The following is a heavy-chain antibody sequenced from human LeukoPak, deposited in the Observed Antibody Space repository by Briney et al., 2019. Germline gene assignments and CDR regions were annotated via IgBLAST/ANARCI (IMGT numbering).Heavy chain of an antibody. V-gene: IGHV4-59*01. D-gene: IGHD1/OR15-1a*01. Sequence: SETPSLTCTVSGCAMSTYYGSWIRQPPGKGLEWIGYIYYSGSTNYNPSPKSRATISVDTSKNQFSLKLRSLTPADTAVYYCARRLGTSGNGSDYWGQGTLVSVSS. CDR1: GCAMSTYY. CDR2: IYYSGST. J-gene: IGHJ4*02. CDR3: ARRLGTSGNGSDY.